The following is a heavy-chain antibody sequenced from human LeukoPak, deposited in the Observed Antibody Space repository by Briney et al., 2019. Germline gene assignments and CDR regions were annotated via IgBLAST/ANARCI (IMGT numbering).Heavy chain of an antibody. J-gene: IGHJ5*02. D-gene: IGHD3-10*01. CDR3: ARQKDVRVNVVRGLIIASPWFDP. V-gene: IGHV4-39*01. CDR2: IYYTGSP. Sequence: SETVSLTCTVSGGSIASDSYFWAWIRQPPGKGLEWIGSIYYTGSPHYNPSLQSRATISVDTSKNHFSLKLSSVTAADTAVYYCARQKDVRVNVVRGLIIASPWFDPWGQGTLVTVSS. CDR1: GGSIASDSYF.